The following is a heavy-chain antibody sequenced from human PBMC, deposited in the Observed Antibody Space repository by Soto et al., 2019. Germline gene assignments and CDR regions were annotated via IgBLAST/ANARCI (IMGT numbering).Heavy chain of an antibody. D-gene: IGHD3-10*01. CDR1: GVSISSGTW. CDR3: ARLVYDTRLNYMYFDF. J-gene: IGHJ4*02. V-gene: IGHV4-4*02. CDR2: IFHDGTA. Sequence: SETLSLTCAVSGVSISSGTWWTWVRQSPQRGLEYLGEIFHDGTANYYPSFERRVAISVDTSKNKFSLKLTSVTAADTAIYFCARLVYDTRLNYMYFDFWGQGTLVTVSS.